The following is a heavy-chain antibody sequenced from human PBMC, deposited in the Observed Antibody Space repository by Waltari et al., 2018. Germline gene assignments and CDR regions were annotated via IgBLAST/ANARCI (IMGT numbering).Heavy chain of an antibody. V-gene: IGHV1-69*01. CDR1: GGTFRSYA. Sequence: QVQLVQSGAEVKQPGSSVNVSCKASGGTFRSYALSWVRQAPGQGLEWMGGINPSFGTANYAQKFQGRVTITADESTSTAYMELSSLRSEDTAVYYCARAPGLRFLEWFSFDYWGQGTLVTVSS. CDR2: INPSFGTA. J-gene: IGHJ4*02. CDR3: ARAPGLRFLEWFSFDY. D-gene: IGHD3-3*01.